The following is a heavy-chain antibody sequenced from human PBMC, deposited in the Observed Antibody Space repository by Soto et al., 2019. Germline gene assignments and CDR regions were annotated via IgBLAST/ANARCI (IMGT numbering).Heavy chain of an antibody. J-gene: IGHJ5*02. Sequence: PSETLSLTCTVSGGSISSSSYYWGWIRQPPGKGLEWIGSIYYSGSTYYNPSLKSRVTISVDTSKNQFSLKLSSVTAADTAVYYCARYYYGSGSYLNWFDPWGQGTLVTVSS. CDR1: GGSISSSSYY. CDR3: ARYYYGSGSYLNWFDP. D-gene: IGHD3-10*01. V-gene: IGHV4-39*01. CDR2: IYYSGST.